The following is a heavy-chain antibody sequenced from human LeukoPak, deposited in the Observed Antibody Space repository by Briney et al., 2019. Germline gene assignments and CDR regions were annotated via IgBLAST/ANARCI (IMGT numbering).Heavy chain of an antibody. CDR1: GFTFSSYE. Sequence: PGGSLRLSCAASGFTFSSYEMNWVRQAPGKGLEWVSGINWNGGSTGYADSVKGRFTISRDNAKNSLYLQMNSLRAEDTALYYCARDKVITFGGVIVMGAFDIWGQGTMVTVSS. J-gene: IGHJ3*02. D-gene: IGHD3-16*02. CDR3: ARDKVITFGGVIVMGAFDI. CDR2: INWNGGST. V-gene: IGHV3-20*04.